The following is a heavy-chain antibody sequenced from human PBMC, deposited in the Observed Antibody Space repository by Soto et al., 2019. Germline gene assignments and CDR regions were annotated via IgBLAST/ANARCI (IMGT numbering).Heavy chain of an antibody. CDR3: ARVPGVVVSADDAFDI. J-gene: IGHJ3*02. V-gene: IGHV4-4*02. CDR2: IYHSGSA. CDR1: GGSVSSSNW. Sequence: QVQLQESGPGLVKPSGTLSLTCAVSGGSVSSSNWWSWVRQSPGKGLEWMGAIYHSGSAHYNPSLKSPATITLDKSKNPFSPSLTSVTAADTAVYYCARVPGVVVSADDAFDIWGPGARVIVSS. D-gene: IGHD2-21*02.